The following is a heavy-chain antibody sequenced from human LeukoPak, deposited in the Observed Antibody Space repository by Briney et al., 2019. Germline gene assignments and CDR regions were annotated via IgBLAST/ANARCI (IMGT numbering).Heavy chain of an antibody. CDR1: GYTFTGYY. CDR2: INPNSGGT. Sequence: GASVKVSCKASGYTFTGYYMHWVRQAPGQGLEWMGWINPNSGGTNYAQKFQGRVTMTRDTSISTAYMELSRLRSDDTAVYYCAGTEDREGIAAHTDYWGQGTLVTVSS. V-gene: IGHV1-2*02. CDR3: AGTEDREGIAAHTDY. J-gene: IGHJ4*02. D-gene: IGHD6-13*01.